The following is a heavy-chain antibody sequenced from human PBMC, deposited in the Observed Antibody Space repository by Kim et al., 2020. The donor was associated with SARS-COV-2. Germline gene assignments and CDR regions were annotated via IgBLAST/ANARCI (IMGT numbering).Heavy chain of an antibody. V-gene: IGHV3-30*03. CDR3: ASGYSYGYGGSYDY. Sequence: YGESVKGRITISRDNSKNTVYLQMSSLRADDASVYYCASGYSYGYGGSYDYWGQGTLVIVSS. J-gene: IGHJ4*02. D-gene: IGHD5-18*01.